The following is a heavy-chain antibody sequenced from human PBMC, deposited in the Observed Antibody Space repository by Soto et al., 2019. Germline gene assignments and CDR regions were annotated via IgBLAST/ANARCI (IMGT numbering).Heavy chain of an antibody. CDR2: ISSSSSTI. CDR3: ANIATVTEFDY. V-gene: IGHV3-48*01. D-gene: IGHD4-17*01. J-gene: IGHJ4*02. CDR1: GFTFSSYS. Sequence: GSLRLSCAASGFTFSSYSMNWVRQAPGKGLEWVSYISSSSSTIYYADSVKGRFTISRDNSKNTLYLQMNSLRAEDTAVYYCANIATVTEFDYWGQGTLVTVSS.